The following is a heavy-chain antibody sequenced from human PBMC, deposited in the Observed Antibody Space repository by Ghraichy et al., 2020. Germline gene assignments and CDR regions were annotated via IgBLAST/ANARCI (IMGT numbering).Heavy chain of an antibody. J-gene: IGHJ5*02. V-gene: IGHV4-61*01. CDR1: GGSVSSGSYY. CDR3: ARVDMMTTGRFDP. D-gene: IGHD1-14*01. Sequence: SETLSLTCTVSGGSVSSGSYYWNWIRQPPGKGLEWIGNIYYSGSTNYNPSLKSRVTISVDTSKNQFSLKLSSVTAADTAVYYGARVDMMTTGRFDPWGQGTLVTVSS. CDR2: IYYSGST.